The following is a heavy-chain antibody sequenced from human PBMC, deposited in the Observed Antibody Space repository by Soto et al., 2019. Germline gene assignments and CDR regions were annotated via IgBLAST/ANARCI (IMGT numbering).Heavy chain of an antibody. CDR1: GFTFDDYA. D-gene: IGHD6-13*01. CDR2: INWNSGSI. Sequence: SLILSCAASGFTFDDYAMHLVRQVPGKGLEWVSGINWNSGSIGYGDSVKGRFAISRDNAKNSLHLQMNSLSAEDTAFYYCVKDESINWYSGHFRHWGQGTLVTVSS. CDR3: VKDESINWYSGHFRH. V-gene: IGHV3-9*01. J-gene: IGHJ1*01.